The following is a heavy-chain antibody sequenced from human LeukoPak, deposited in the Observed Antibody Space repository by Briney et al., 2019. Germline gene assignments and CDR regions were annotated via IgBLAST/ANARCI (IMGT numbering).Heavy chain of an antibody. J-gene: IGHJ4*02. CDR2: IKADGTEK. Sequence: QPGGSLRLSCAASGFTFGTSWMDWVRQAPGKGLEWVANIKADGTEKYYVDSVRGRFTISRDNAKNSLDLQMNSLRVEDTAVYYCARDLDFFVMDSWGQGTLVTVSS. CDR3: ARDLDFFVMDS. CDR1: GFTFGTSW. D-gene: IGHD1-1*01. V-gene: IGHV3-7*01.